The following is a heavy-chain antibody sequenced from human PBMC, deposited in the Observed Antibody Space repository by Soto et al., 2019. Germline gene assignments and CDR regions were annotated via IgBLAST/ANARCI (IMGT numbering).Heavy chain of an antibody. D-gene: IGHD6-13*01. CDR1: GGSISSSNW. CDR2: IYHSGST. J-gene: IGHJ5*02. V-gene: IGHV4-4*02. CDR3: ARDLFARNGIAAAYSNWFDP. Sequence: PSETLSLTCAVSGGSISSSNWWSWVRQPPGKGLEWIGEIYHSGSTNYNPSLKSRVTISVDKSKNQFSLKLSSVTAADTAVYYCARDLFARNGIAAAYSNWFDPWGQGTLVTVSS.